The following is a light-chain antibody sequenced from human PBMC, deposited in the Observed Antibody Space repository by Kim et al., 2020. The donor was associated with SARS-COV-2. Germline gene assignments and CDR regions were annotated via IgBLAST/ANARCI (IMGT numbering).Light chain of an antibody. V-gene: IGKV1-16*01. J-gene: IGKJ4*01. CDR2: AAS. Sequence: GAVGGRVTVTGRASQGINNHIAWVQQKSGKAPKCLIYAASTLQGGVPSRFSGGGFGTDFALTISSLQPEDFAAYYCQQYSTFPLTFGGGAKVGIK. CDR1: QGINNH. CDR3: QQYSTFPLT.